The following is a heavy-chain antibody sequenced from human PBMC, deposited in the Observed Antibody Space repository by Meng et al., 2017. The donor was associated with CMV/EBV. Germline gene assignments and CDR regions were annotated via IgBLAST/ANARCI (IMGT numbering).Heavy chain of an antibody. Sequence: EVQLLESGGGWVQPGGSLRLSCAASGFTFSSYAMSWVRQAPGKGLEWVSAISGSGGSTYYADSVKGRFTISRDNSKNTLYLQMNSLRAEDTAVYYCAKVLAGDGTLDYWGQGTLVTVSS. CDR3: AKVLAGDGTLDY. CDR2: ISGSGGST. D-gene: IGHD5-24*01. J-gene: IGHJ4*02. V-gene: IGHV3-23*01. CDR1: GFTFSSYA.